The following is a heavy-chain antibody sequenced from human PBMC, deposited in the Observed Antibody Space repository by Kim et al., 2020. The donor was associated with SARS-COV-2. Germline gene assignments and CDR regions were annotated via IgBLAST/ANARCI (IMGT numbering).Heavy chain of an antibody. CDR2: ISHDGSQE. V-gene: IGHV3-30*18. D-gene: IGHD3-22*01. CDR3: AKEGQYDRGGRGWGCFDN. Sequence: GGSLRLSCAASGFTFTDYAKNWVRQAPGKGLEWVANISHDGSQEFYEDSVKGRFTVSRDSSKNTLYLQMNTLRAADTAVYYCAKEGQYDRGGRGWGCFDNWGQGTLVTVSS. CDR1: GFTFTDYA. J-gene: IGHJ4*02.